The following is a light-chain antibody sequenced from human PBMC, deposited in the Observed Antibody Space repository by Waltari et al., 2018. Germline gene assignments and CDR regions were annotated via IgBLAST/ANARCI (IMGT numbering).Light chain of an antibody. Sequence: DIQMTQSQSSLSASAGDRVTISCQASQDIGMYLSWFQQKPGKAPRLLIFDASNVESGVPSRFSASGSGTHFTLTITSLQPEDVAMYYCQHYDNLPYTFGQGTKLEI. CDR3: QHYDNLPYT. CDR1: QDIGMY. V-gene: IGKV1-33*01. CDR2: DAS. J-gene: IGKJ2*01.